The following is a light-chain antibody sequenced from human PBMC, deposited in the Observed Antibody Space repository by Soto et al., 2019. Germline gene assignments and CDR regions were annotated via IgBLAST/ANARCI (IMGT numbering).Light chain of an antibody. Sequence: DIQMAQSPSSLSASVGDRVTITCQASQDIYNYLNWYQQKPGKAPKLLVYDASNLESGVPSRFSGSGSGTDFTFTISSLHPEDVATYYCQQYDSLVTFGGGTKVEIK. CDR2: DAS. V-gene: IGKV1-33*01. CDR3: QQYDSLVT. J-gene: IGKJ4*01. CDR1: QDIYNY.